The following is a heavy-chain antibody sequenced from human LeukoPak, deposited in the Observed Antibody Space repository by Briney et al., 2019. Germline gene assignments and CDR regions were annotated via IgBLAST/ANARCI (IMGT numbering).Heavy chain of an antibody. D-gene: IGHD6-6*01. J-gene: IGHJ6*03. CDR3: ASQEYSSSFPHYYYYYMDV. V-gene: IGHV4-59*11. Sequence: SETLSLTCTVSGGSISSHYWSWIRQPPGKGLEWIGYIYYSGSTNYNPSLKSRVTISVDTSKNQFSLKLSSVTVADTAVYYCASQEYSSSFPHYYYYYMDVWGKGTTVTVSS. CDR1: GGSISSHY. CDR2: IYYSGST.